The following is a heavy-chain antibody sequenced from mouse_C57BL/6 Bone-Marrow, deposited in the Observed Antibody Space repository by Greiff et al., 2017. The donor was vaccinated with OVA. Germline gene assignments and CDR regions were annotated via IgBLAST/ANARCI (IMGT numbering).Heavy chain of an antibody. CDR3: ERQGFYYGSSPYWYFDV. D-gene: IGHD1-1*01. J-gene: IGHJ1*03. Sequence: EVQVVESGGGLVKPGGSLKLSCAASGFTFSDYGMHWVRQAPEKGLEWVAYISSGSSTIYYADTVKGRFTISRDNATNTLFLQMSSLRTEDNAMNYWERQGFYYGSSPYWYFDVWGTGTTVTVSS. CDR2: ISSGSSTI. CDR1: GFTFSDYG. V-gene: IGHV5-17*01.